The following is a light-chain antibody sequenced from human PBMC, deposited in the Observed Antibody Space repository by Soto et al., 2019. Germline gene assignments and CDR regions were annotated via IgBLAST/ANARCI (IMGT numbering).Light chain of an antibody. J-gene: IGLJ3*02. CDR3: CSFAGTSTYWV. Sequence: QLVLTQPASVSGSPGQSITISCTGTNSDVGNYNLVSWYQQHPGKAPKLIIYEVNKRPSGVSNRFSGSKSGTTASLTLSGLQADDEAVYYCCSFAGTSTYWVFGGGTKLTVL. V-gene: IGLV2-23*02. CDR2: EVN. CDR1: NSDVGNYNL.